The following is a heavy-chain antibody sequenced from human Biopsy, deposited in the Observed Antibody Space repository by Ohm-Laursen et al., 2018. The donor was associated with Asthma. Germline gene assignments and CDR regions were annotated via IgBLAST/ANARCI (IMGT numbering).Heavy chain of an antibody. CDR3: ARAVDYSHYYGIDV. D-gene: IGHD3-10*01. Sequence: SVKVSCKSSGYTFNSAGITWVRQAPGQGLEWMGWISVYNGNTKVAQKLQDRVTMITDTSTSTAYMEWRSLRSDDTAVYFCARAVDYSHYYGIDVWGQGTTVTVS. V-gene: IGHV1-18*01. CDR2: ISVYNGNT. CDR1: GYTFNSAG. J-gene: IGHJ6*02.